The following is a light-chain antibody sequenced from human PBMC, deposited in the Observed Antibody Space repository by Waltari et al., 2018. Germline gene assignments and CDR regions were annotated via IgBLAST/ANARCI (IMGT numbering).Light chain of an antibody. J-gene: IGKJ2*01. CDR3: QQYYSYPRT. Sequence: AIRMTQSPSSLSASTGDRVTITCRARQGISSYLAWYQQKPGKDPKLLIYAASTFQSGVPSRFSGSGSGTDFTLTISCLQSEDFATYYCQQYYSYPRTFGQGTKLEIK. V-gene: IGKV1-8*01. CDR2: AAS. CDR1: QGISSY.